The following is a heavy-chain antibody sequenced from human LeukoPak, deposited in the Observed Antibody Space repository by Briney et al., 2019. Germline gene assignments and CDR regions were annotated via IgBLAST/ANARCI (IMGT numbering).Heavy chain of an antibody. CDR3: ARGYCTNGVCRPGAFDI. D-gene: IGHD2-8*01. Sequence: SETLSLTCTVSGYSVSSGYYWGWIRQPPGKGLEWIGSMYHSGDTYYNPSLKSRVTISVDTSKNQLSLKLSSVTAADTAVYYCARGYCTNGVCRPGAFDIWGQGTMVTVSS. V-gene: IGHV4-38-2*02. CDR1: GYSVSSGYY. CDR2: MYHSGDT. J-gene: IGHJ3*02.